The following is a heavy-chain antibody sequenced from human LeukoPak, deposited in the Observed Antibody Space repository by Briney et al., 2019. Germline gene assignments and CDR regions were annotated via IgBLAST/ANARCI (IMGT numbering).Heavy chain of an antibody. CDR1: GFTFDDYA. Sequence: GGSLRLSCAASGFTFDDYAMHWVRQAPGKGLEWVSGISWNSGSIGYADSVKGRFTISRDNSKNTLYLQMNSLRAEDTAVYYCAILWFGEFSFDYWGQGTLVTVSS. J-gene: IGHJ4*02. CDR2: ISWNSGSI. D-gene: IGHD3-10*01. V-gene: IGHV3-9*01. CDR3: AILWFGEFSFDY.